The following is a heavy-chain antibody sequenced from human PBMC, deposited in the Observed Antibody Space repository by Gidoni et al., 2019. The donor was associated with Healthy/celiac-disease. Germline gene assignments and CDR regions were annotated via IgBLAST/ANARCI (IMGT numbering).Heavy chain of an antibody. D-gene: IGHD3-22*01. Sequence: VQQQQWGAGLLKPSETLSLTCAVYGGSFSGYYWSWIRKPPGKGLEWIGEINHSGSTNYNPSLKSRVTISVDTSKNQFSLKLSSVTAADTAVYYCARGVEYDSSGSRYYFDYWGQGTLVTVSS. CDR1: GGSFSGYY. CDR3: ARGVEYDSSGSRYYFDY. V-gene: IGHV4-34*01. CDR2: INHSGST. J-gene: IGHJ4*02.